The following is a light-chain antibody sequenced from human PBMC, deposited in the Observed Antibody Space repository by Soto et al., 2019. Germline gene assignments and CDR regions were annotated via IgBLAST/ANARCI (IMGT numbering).Light chain of an antibody. CDR1: QSISSW. CDR2: DAS. V-gene: IGKV1-5*01. Sequence: DIQMTQSPSTLSASVGDRVTITCRASQSISSWLAWYQQKPGKAPKLLIYDASSLESEVPSRFSGSGSGTEFALTISSLQPDDFATYYCQQYNSYRRTFGQGTKLEIK. J-gene: IGKJ2*01. CDR3: QQYNSYRRT.